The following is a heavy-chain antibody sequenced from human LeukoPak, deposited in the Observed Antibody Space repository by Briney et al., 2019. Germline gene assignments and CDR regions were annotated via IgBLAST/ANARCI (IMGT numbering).Heavy chain of an antibody. Sequence: PSETLSLTCSVSGSSITSGHYWAWIRQTPGKGLEWVSRIVADGRTTTYADSVKGRFTISRDNAKNTLYLQMNSLRGEDTGVYYCARGLSGYSSSLGYWGQGTLVIVSS. J-gene: IGHJ4*02. CDR3: ARGLSGYSSSLGY. V-gene: IGHV3-74*01. CDR1: GSSITSGHY. CDR2: IVADGRTT. D-gene: IGHD6-6*01.